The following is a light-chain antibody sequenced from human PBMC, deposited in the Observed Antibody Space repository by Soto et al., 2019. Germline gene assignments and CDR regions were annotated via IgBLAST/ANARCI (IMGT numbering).Light chain of an antibody. V-gene: IGKV1-27*01. CDR3: QKYNSAPLT. CDR2: ATS. CDR1: QGIAPY. Sequence: DVQMTQSPSSLSAFVGDRVTITCRASQGIAPYLAWFQQKPGKVPKLLIYATSTLQSGVPSRFSGSGSGTDFTLTMTRLQPEDVATYYCQKYNSAPLTFGGGTKVEIK. J-gene: IGKJ4*01.